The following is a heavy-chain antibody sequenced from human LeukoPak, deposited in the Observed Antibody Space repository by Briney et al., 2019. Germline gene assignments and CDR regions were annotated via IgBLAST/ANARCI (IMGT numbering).Heavy chain of an antibody. CDR3: AKGRGDSGPLKRSFEY. CDR2: ISGSGGST. CDR1: GFTFGSNA. D-gene: IGHD3-10*01. Sequence: PGGSLRLSCAASGFTFGSNAMSWVRQAPGEGLEWVSTISGSGGSTYYADSVKGHFTISRDNSKNTLYLQMNSLRAEDTAVYYCAKGRGDSGPLKRSFEYWGQGTLVTVSS. V-gene: IGHV3-23*01. J-gene: IGHJ4*02.